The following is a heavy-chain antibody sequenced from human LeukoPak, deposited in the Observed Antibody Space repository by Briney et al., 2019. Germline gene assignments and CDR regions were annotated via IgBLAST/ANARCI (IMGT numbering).Heavy chain of an antibody. CDR1: GGSISSYY. V-gene: IGHV4-59*01. D-gene: IGHD3-3*01. Sequence: SETLSLTCTVSGGSISSYYWSWIRQPPGKGLEWIGYIYYSGSTNYNPSLKSRVTISLNTSKTQFSLKLSSVTAADTAVYYCARGTFWSGYYHDYWGQGTLVTVSS. CDR2: IYYSGST. CDR3: ARGTFWSGYYHDY. J-gene: IGHJ4*02.